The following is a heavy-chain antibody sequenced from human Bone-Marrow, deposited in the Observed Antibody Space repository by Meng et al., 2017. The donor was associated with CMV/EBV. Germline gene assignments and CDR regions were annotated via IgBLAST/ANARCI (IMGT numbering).Heavy chain of an antibody. J-gene: IGHJ3*02. V-gene: IGHV1-8*03. CDR1: GYTFTSYD. CDR3: ARDGTEVTTVTKAAFDI. CDR2: MNPNSGNT. Sequence: ASVKVSCKASGYTFTSYDINWVRQATGQGLEWMGWMNPNSGNTGYAQKFQGRVTITRNTSISTAYMELSSLRSEDTAVYYCARDGTEVTTVTKAAFDIWGQGTMVTGSS. D-gene: IGHD4-17*01.